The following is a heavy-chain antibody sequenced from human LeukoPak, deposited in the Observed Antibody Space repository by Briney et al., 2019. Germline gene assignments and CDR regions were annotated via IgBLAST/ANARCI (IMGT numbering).Heavy chain of an antibody. CDR3: ARVANLSRYGSGNGVNYYYYMDV. CDR1: GYTFTGYY. V-gene: IGHV1-2*02. J-gene: IGHJ6*03. D-gene: IGHD3-10*01. Sequence: AASVKVSCKASGYTFTGYYMHWVRQAPGQGLEWMGWINPNSGGTNYAQKFQGRVTMTRDTSISTAYMELSRLRSDDTAVYYCARVANLSRYGSGNGVNYYYYMDVWGKGTTVTISS. CDR2: INPNSGGT.